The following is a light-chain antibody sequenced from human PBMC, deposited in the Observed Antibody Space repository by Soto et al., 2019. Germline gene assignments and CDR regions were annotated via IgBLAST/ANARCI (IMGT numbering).Light chain of an antibody. J-gene: IGLJ1*01. CDR1: SNDVGGYNF. Sequence: QSALIQPASVSGSPGQSITISCTGTSNDVGGYNFVSWYQQYPGKAPKLIIYEVTNRPSGISNRFSGSKSGSTASLTISGLQADDEADYYCSSYTTGTTLDVFGTGTKLTVL. CDR3: SSYTTGTTLDV. CDR2: EVT. V-gene: IGLV2-14*01.